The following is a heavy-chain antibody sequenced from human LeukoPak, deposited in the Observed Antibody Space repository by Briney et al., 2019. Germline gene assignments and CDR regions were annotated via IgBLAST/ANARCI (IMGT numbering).Heavy chain of an antibody. V-gene: IGHV3-74*01. CDR3: ARGSGDSSGWTSYLGAWFDY. Sequence: GGSLRLSCAASGFTFSSLWMHWVRQAPGKGLVWVSRINSDGRSTNYADSVKGRFTISRDNAKNTLYLQMNSLRAEDTAVYYCARGSGDSSGWTSYLGAWFDYWGQGTLVTVSS. CDR1: GFTFSSLW. J-gene: IGHJ4*02. D-gene: IGHD6-19*01. CDR2: INSDGRST.